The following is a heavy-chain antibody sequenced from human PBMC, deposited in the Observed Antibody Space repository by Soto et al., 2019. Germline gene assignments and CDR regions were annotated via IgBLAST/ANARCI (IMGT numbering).Heavy chain of an antibody. Sequence: SETLSLTCAVYGGSFNNNYWTWFRQPPGKGLEWIGEISPSGTTKYIPSLKSRVTISEDTSKKQFSLTVTSVTAADTAVYYCVTSLWFGTQPEIWGQGTLVTVSS. V-gene: IGHV4-34*01. CDR1: GGSFNNNY. CDR2: ISPSGTT. J-gene: IGHJ4*02. CDR3: VTSLWFGTQPEI. D-gene: IGHD3-10*01.